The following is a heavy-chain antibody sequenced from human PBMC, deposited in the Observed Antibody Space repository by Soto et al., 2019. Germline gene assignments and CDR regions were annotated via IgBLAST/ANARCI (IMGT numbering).Heavy chain of an antibody. CDR1: GYSFTKYH. CDR2: INPGSGVT. Sequence: ASVKVSCKASGYSFTKYHMHWVRQAPGQGLEWMGWINPGSGVTNQAQKFQGGVTMTRDTSITTTYMELNSLTSDDTAVYYCARVAGHKNARLDTWGQGALVTVSS. CDR3: ARVAGHKNARLDT. D-gene: IGHD1-1*01. V-gene: IGHV1-2*02. J-gene: IGHJ5*02.